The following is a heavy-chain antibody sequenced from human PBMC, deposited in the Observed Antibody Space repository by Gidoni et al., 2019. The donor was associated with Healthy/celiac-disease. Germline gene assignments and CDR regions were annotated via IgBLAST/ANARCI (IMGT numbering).Heavy chain of an antibody. V-gene: IGHV1-24*01. D-gene: IGHD3-16*02. J-gene: IGHJ4*02. CDR2: FDPEDGET. CDR1: GYTLTELS. CDR3: ATASRDYVWGSYPGYFDY. Sequence: QVQLVQSGAEVKKPGASVKVSCKVSGYTLTELSMPWVRQAPGKGLEWMGGFDPEDGETIYAQKFQGRVTMTEDTSTDTAYMELSSLRSEDTAVYYCATASRDYVWGSYPGYFDYWGQGTLVTVSS.